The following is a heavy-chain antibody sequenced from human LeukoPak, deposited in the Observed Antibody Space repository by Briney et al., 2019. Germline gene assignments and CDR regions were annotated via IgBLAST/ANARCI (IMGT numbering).Heavy chain of an antibody. CDR2: LSGSGAST. Sequence: GGSLRLSCAASGFTFSSYAMSWVRQAPGRGLAWVSTLSGSGASTYYADSVRGRFTISRDNSKNTLYLQVNSLRAEDTAVYYCAKGGRYDFWSGYAQGGQGTLVTVSS. CDR3: AKGGRYDFWSGYAQ. V-gene: IGHV3-23*01. J-gene: IGHJ4*02. CDR1: GFTFSSYA. D-gene: IGHD3-3*01.